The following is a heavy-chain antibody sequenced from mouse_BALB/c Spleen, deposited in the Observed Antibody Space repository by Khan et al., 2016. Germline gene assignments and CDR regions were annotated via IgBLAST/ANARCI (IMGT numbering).Heavy chain of an antibody. Sequence: VQLKESGPGLVKPSQSLSLTCTVTGYSITSDYAWNWIRQFPGNKLEWMGYISYSGNTSYNPSLKSRISITRDTSKNQFFLQLNSVTTEDTATYDCARSNNYGNSPAWIVYWGQGTLVTVSA. CDR2: ISYSGNT. V-gene: IGHV3-2*02. CDR3: ARSNNYGNSPAWIVY. D-gene: IGHD1-1*01. J-gene: IGHJ3*01. CDR1: GYSITSDYA.